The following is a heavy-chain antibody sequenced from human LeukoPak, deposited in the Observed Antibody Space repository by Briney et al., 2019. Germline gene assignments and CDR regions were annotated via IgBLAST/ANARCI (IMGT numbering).Heavy chain of an antibody. CDR2: IYSGGST. Sequence: GGSLRLSCAASGFTVSSNYMSWVRQAPGKGLEWVSVIYSGGSTYYADSVKGRFTISRDNSKNTLYLQMNSLRAEDTAVYYCASVSIAARPSNDYWGQGTLVTVSS. CDR3: ASVSIAARPSNDY. J-gene: IGHJ4*02. CDR1: GFTVSSNY. D-gene: IGHD6-6*01. V-gene: IGHV3-53*01.